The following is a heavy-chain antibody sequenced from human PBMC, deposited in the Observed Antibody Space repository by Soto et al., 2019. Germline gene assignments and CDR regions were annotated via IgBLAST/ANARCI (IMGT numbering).Heavy chain of an antibody. CDR2: ISSNGGGT. J-gene: IGHJ4*02. CDR1: GFTFSSYA. Sequence: GGSLRLSCSASGFTFSSYAIHWVRHAPGKGLEYVSAISSNGGGTYYADSVKGRFTISRDNSKNTLYLQMSSLRAEDTAVYYCVSIVCFGDAVDDWGQGTLVTVSS. V-gene: IGHV3-64D*06. CDR3: VSIVCFGDAVDD. D-gene: IGHD3-10*01.